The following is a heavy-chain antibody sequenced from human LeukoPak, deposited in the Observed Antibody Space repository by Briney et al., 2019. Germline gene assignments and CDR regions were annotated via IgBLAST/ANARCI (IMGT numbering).Heavy chain of an antibody. CDR2: INCSCGST. CDR1: GFTFSSYA. V-gene: IGHV3-23*01. J-gene: IGHJ4*02. D-gene: IGHD6-6*01. CDR3: AKDSLGGQLVRDFDY. Sequence: GGSLRLSCAASGFTFSSYAMSWVRQAPGKGLEWGSAINCSCGSTYYADSVKGRFTISRDNSKNTLYLQMNSLRAEDTAVYYCAKDSLGGQLVRDFDYWGQGTLVTVSS.